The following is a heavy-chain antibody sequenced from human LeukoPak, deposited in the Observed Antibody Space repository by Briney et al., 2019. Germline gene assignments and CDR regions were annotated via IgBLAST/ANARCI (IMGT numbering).Heavy chain of an antibody. CDR2: ISWNSGSI. D-gene: IGHD3-9*01. V-gene: IGHV3-9*01. J-gene: IGHJ4*02. Sequence: GRSLRLSCAASGFTFDDYAMHWVRQAPGKGLEWVSGISWNSGSIGYADSVKGRFTISRDNAKNSLYLQMNSLRAEDTALYYCAKGDDILTGCRFDYWGQGTLVTVSS. CDR3: AKGDDILTGCRFDY. CDR1: GFTFDDYA.